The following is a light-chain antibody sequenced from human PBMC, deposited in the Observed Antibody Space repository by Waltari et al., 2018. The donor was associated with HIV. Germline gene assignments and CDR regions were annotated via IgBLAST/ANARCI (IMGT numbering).Light chain of an antibody. CDR1: SSDAGGYNY. Sequence: QSALTQPRSVSGSLGQSVTISCTVISSDAGGYNYVSLYQQHPGKAPKLLIFDVTKRPSGVPDRFSGSKSGDTASLTISGLQSEDEADYYCCSYAGSYDFDVVFGGGTNLTVL. J-gene: IGLJ2*01. CDR2: DVT. CDR3: CSYAGSYDFDVV. V-gene: IGLV2-11*01.